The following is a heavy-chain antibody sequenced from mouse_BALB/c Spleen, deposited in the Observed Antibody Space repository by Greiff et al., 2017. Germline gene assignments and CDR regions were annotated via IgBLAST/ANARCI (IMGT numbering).Heavy chain of an antibody. CDR3: ARYGGDYAMDY. J-gene: IGHJ4*01. CDR1: GYAFTSYN. V-gene: IGHV1S135*01. CDR2: IDPYNGGT. D-gene: IGHD1-2*01. Sequence: EVHLVESGPELVKPGASVKVSCKASGYAFTSYNMYWVKQSHGKSLEWIGYIDPYNGGTSYNQKFKGKATLTVDKSSSTAYMHLNSLTSEDSAVYYCARYGGDYAMDYWGQGTSVTVSS.